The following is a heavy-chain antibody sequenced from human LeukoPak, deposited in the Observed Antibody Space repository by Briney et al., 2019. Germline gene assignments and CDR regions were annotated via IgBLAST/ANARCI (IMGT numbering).Heavy chain of an antibody. CDR2: IKQDGSGK. J-gene: IGHJ5*02. D-gene: IGHD5-12*01. CDR1: GFTFSSYW. CDR3: ARVLTSITNWFDP. V-gene: IGHV3-7*04. Sequence: GGSLRLSCAASGFTFSSYWMSWVRQAPGKGLEWVANIKQDGSGKYYVDSVKGRFTISRDNAKNSLYLQMNSLRAEDTAVYYCARVLTSITNWFDPWGQGTLVTVSS.